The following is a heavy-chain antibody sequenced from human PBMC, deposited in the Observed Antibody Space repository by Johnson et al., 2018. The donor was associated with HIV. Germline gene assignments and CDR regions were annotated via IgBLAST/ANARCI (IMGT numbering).Heavy chain of an antibody. V-gene: IGHV3-30*03. CDR2: ISSDGNNK. J-gene: IGHJ3*02. D-gene: IGHD3-22*01. Sequence: QVQLVESGGDMVQPGRSLRLSCAASGFTLTTYAMHWVSQAPGKGLEWVAVISSDGNNKYYADSVTGRFTISRDNSKNTLYLQMNSLSAEETAVYYCAREYYDSSGYYYGGVSAFDIWGQGTMVTVSS. CDR3: AREYYDSSGYYYGGVSAFDI. CDR1: GFTLTTYA.